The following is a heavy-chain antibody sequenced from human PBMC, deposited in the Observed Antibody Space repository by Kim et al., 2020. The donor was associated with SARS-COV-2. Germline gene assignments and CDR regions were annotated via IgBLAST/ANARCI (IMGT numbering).Heavy chain of an antibody. CDR2: IFFTGRN. D-gene: IGHD3-10*01. CDR3: ARGKRDYYGSVVYFDS. CDR1: GGSMRSFY. V-gene: IGHV4-59*01. J-gene: IGHJ4*02. Sequence: SETLSLTCSVSGGSMRSFYWSWIRQPPGKGLEWIGYIFFTGRNNYNPFLKSRATLSGDTSMSQFSLRLTSVTAADTAVYYCARGKRDYYGSVVYFDSWGQGTLVTVSS.